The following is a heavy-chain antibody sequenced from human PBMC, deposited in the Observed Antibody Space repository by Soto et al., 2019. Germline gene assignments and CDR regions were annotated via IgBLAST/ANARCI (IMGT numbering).Heavy chain of an antibody. V-gene: IGHV3-74*01. CDR1: GFTFSSHW. CDR2: INGDGSST. J-gene: IGHJ5*01. D-gene: IGHD1-7*01. CDR3: AGSPGLSRISGATLGA. Sequence: GGSLRLSCAASGFTFSSHWMHWVRQAPGKGLVWVSRINGDGSSTSYADSVKGRFTISRDNAKNMLYLQVNSLRADDTAVYYCAGSPGLSRISGATLGAWGQGTLVTVSS.